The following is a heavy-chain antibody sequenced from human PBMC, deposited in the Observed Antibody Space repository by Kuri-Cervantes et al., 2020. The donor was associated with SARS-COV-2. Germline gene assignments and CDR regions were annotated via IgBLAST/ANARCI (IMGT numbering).Heavy chain of an antibody. CDR1: GESLSAYS. Sequence: ESLKISCAVYGESLSAYSWSWIRQPPGKGLEWIGEINHSGSTNYNPSLKSRVTVSVDTSKNQFSLKLSSVTAADTAVYYCASMGGADIWGQGTMVTVSS. V-gene: IGHV4-34*01. CDR2: INHSGST. CDR3: ASMGGADI. D-gene: IGHD3-10*01. J-gene: IGHJ3*02.